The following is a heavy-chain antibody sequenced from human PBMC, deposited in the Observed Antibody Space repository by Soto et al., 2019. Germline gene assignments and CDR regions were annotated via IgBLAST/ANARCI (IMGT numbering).Heavy chain of an antibody. CDR3: ARERPDGARLDP. CDR1: GGSISSSSYY. CDR2: IYYSGNT. D-gene: IGHD6-6*01. J-gene: IGHJ5*02. V-gene: IGHV4-39*02. Sequence: SETLSLTCTFSGGSISSSSYYWGWIRQPPGKGLEWIGSIYYSGNTYYNPSLKSRVTISVDTSKNQFSLKLSSVTAADTAVYYCARERPDGARLDPWGQGTLVTVS.